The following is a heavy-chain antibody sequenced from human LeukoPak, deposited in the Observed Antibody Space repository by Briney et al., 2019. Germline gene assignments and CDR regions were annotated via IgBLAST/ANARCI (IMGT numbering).Heavy chain of an antibody. Sequence: GASVKVSCKASGYTFTSYGISWVRQAPGQGLEWMGWISAYNGITNYAQKLQGRVTMTTDTSTSTAYMELRSLRSDDTAVYYCARDSAGYYDSSGYYPNDYWGQGTLVTVSS. CDR1: GYTFTSYG. CDR3: ARDSAGYYDSSGYYPNDY. J-gene: IGHJ4*02. CDR2: ISAYNGIT. V-gene: IGHV1-18*01. D-gene: IGHD3-22*01.